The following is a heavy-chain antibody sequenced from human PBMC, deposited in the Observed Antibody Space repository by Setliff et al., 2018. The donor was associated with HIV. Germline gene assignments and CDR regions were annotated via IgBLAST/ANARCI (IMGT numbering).Heavy chain of an antibody. J-gene: IGHJ6*03. V-gene: IGHV4-61*09. CDR1: GGSLNTGTYY. Sequence: PSETLSLTCTVSGGSLNTGTYYWSWIRQPAGKGLEWIGHIYITEDTDYNPSLKSRVTISVDTSKNQFSLKLSSVTAADTAVYYCARGRWIRVSAAIMYYYYYYMDVWGRGTTVTVSS. CDR3: ARGRWIRVSAAIMYYYYYYMDV. CDR2: IYITEDT. D-gene: IGHD2-2*01.